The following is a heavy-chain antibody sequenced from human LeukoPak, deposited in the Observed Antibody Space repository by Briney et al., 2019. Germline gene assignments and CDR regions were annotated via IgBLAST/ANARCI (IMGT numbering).Heavy chain of an antibody. CDR3: AKDGNWNHGFDP. J-gene: IGHJ5*02. CDR2: IWYDGSIK. D-gene: IGHD1-14*01. Sequence: QSGGSLRLSCAASGFTFSNYGMHWVCQAPGKGLEWVAVIWYDGSIKFYADSVKGRFTISRDNSKNTLYLQMNSLRAEDTALYYCAKDGNWNHGFDPWGQGTLVTVSS. V-gene: IGHV3-33*06. CDR1: GFTFSNYG.